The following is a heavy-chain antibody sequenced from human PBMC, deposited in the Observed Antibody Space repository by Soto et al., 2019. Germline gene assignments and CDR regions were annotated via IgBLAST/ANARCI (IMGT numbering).Heavy chain of an antibody. J-gene: IGHJ6*03. D-gene: IGHD2-2*01. CDR1: GYTFTSYG. CDR2: ISAYNGNT. V-gene: IGHV1-18*01. CDR3: ARAGTSSSPLGYYYMDV. Sequence: ASVKVSCKASGYTFTSYGISWVRQAPGQGLEWIGWISAYNGNTNYAQKLQGRVTMTTDTSTSTAYMELRSLRSDDTAVYYCARAGTSSSPLGYYYMDVWGKGTTVTVSS.